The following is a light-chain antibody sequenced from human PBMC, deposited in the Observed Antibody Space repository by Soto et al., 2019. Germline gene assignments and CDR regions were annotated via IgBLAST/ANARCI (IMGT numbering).Light chain of an antibody. CDR3: QQTYDIPWT. CDR2: GSY. CDR1: QTISTY. J-gene: IGKJ1*01. Sequence: DIQMTQSPSSLSASVGDRVTITCRASQTISTYVNWYQQRPGKAPKVLLFGSYTLQIGVPSRFSGTGYGTDFTLTVSKLQSEDFATYDCQQTYDIPWTFGQGTRVDMK. V-gene: IGKV1-39*01.